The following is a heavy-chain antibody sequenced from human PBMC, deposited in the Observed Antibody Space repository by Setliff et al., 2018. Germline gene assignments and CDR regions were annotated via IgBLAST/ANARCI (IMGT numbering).Heavy chain of an antibody. CDR2: IYHSGST. D-gene: IGHD3-3*01. V-gene: IGHV4-38-2*01. CDR1: GYPISSGYY. J-gene: IGHJ3*02. Sequence: SETLSLTCAVSGYPISSGYYWGWIRQPPGKGLEWIGSIYHSGSTYYNPSLKSRVTISVDTSKNQFSLKLSSVTAADTVVYYCARHKAGITIFGVVINPDAFDIWGQGTMVTVSS. CDR3: ARHKAGITIFGVVINPDAFDI.